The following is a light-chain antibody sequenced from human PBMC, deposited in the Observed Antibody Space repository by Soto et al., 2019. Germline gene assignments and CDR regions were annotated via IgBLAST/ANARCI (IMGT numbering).Light chain of an antibody. Sequence: EIVLTQSPGTLSLSQGERATLSCRASQSVSSSYLAWYQQKPGQAPRLLIYGASSSATGIPDRFSGSGSGTDFTLTISRLEPEDFAVYYCQQYGSSPPITFGQGTRLEIK. V-gene: IGKV3-20*01. J-gene: IGKJ5*01. CDR2: GAS. CDR1: QSVSSSY. CDR3: QQYGSSPPIT.